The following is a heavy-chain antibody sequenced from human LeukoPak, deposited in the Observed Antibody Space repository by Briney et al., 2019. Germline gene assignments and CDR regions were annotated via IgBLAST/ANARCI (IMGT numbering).Heavy chain of an antibody. CDR2: IYYSGST. V-gene: IGHV4-59*01. CDR1: GGSISSYY. D-gene: IGHD6-19*01. CDR3: ARGMNSGWSYWFDP. Sequence: PSETLSLTCTVSGGSISSYYWRWIRQPPGKGLEWIGYIYYSGSTKYNPSLKSRVTISVDTSKNQFSLKLSSVTAAETAVYYCARGMNSGWSYWFDPWGQGTLVTVSS. J-gene: IGHJ5*02.